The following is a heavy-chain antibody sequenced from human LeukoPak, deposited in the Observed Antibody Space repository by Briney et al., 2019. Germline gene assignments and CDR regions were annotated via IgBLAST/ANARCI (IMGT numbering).Heavy chain of an antibody. V-gene: IGHV1-18*04. J-gene: IGHJ4*02. CDR2: ISAYNGNT. CDR1: GYTFTSYG. CDR3: ARPYGSGSYYNSPLDY. D-gene: IGHD3-10*01. Sequence: ASVKVSCKASGYTFTSYGISWVRQAPGQGLEWMGWISAYNGNTNYAQKLQGRATMTTDTSTSTAYMELRSLRSDDTAVYYCARPYGSGSYYNSPLDYWGQGTLVTVSS.